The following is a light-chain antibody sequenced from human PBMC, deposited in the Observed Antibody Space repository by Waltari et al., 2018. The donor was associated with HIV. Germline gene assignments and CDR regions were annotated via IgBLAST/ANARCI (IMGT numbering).Light chain of an antibody. CDR3: HQYNKWPRGT. J-gene: IGKJ4*01. CDR1: QSVLYRSNNRNY. V-gene: IGKV4-1*01. Sequence: DIVMTQSPDSLVVSLGERATINCKSSQSVLYRSNNRNYLAWYQQKPGQAPRLLIYGASTRATGIPTRFSGSGSGTEFTLTISSLQSEDFAVYYCHQYNKWPRGTFGGGTKVEV. CDR2: GAS.